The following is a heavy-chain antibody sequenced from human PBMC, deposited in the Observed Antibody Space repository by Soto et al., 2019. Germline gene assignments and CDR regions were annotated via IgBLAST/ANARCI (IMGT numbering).Heavy chain of an antibody. D-gene: IGHD6-13*01. CDR2: MNPNSGNT. CDR1: GYTFTSYD. J-gene: IGHJ5*02. Sequence: ASVKVSCKASGYTFTSYDINWVRQATGQGLEWMGWMNPNSGNTGYAQKFQGRVTMTRNTSISTAYMELSSLISEDTAVYYCARPPPLRAAAGTPEGGVWFDPWGQGTLVTVSS. V-gene: IGHV1-8*01. CDR3: ARPPPLRAAAGTPEGGVWFDP.